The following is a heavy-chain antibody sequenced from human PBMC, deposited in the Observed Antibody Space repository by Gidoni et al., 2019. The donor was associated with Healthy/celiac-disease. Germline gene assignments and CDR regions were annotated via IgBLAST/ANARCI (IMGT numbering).Heavy chain of an antibody. J-gene: IGHJ6*02. CDR1: GYTCTSYY. D-gene: IGHD3-10*01. CDR3: ARYVLWFGEYYYYYGMDV. Sequence: QVQLVQSGAEVKKPGASVKVPCKALGYTCTSYYMPWVRQAPGPGLEWMGIVIPCGSSTSYAQKFQGRVTMTRYTSTSTVYMELISLRSEDTAVYYCARYVLWFGEYYYYYGMDVWGQGTTVTVSS. CDR2: VIPCGSST. V-gene: IGHV1-46*01.